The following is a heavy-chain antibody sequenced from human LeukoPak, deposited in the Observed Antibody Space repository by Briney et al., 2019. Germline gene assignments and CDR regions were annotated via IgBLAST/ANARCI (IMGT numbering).Heavy chain of an antibody. V-gene: IGHV3-7*03. CDR1: GFTFSSYW. CDR2: INKDGGEK. CDR3: VKDSPPGYSGSPPAY. D-gene: IGHD1-26*01. Sequence: PGGSLRLSCAASGFTFSSYWMSWVRQAPGKGLEWVANINKDGGEKYYVDSVKGRFTISRDNAKNSLYLQMNSLRADDTAVYYCVKDSPPGYSGSPPAYWGQGTLVTVSS. J-gene: IGHJ4*02.